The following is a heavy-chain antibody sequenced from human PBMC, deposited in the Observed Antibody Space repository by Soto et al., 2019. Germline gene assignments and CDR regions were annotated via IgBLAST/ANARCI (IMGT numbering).Heavy chain of an antibody. J-gene: IGHJ4*02. D-gene: IGHD3-10*01. CDR3: AKDRGGETWPSGLDS. Sequence: GGSLRLSCAASGFTFNRIAMIWVRQAPGKGLEWVSAISGTGSSTYYADSVKGRFTISRDNSKNTVYLEMNRLRDEDTALYYCAKDRGGETWPSGLDSWGQGTLVTVSS. CDR1: GFTFNRIA. CDR2: ISGTGSST. V-gene: IGHV3-23*01.